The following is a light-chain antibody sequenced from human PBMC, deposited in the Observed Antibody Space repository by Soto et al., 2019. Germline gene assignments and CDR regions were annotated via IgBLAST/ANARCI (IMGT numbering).Light chain of an antibody. CDR3: QRYGSSPLIT. J-gene: IGKJ5*01. CDR1: QSLSSSQ. CDR2: DAS. Sequence: EIVLTQSPGTLSLSPGERATLSCRASQSLSSSQLAWYQQKPGQAPRLLIHDASSRATGISDRFTGSGSGTDFTLTISRLEPEDFAVYFCQRYGSSPLITFGQGTRLEIK. V-gene: IGKV3-20*01.